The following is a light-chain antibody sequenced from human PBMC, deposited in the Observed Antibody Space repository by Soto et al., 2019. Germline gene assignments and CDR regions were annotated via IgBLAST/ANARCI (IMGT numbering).Light chain of an antibody. CDR1: QSISNW. CDR2: DVS. Sequence: DIQMTQSPSTLSASVGDRVTITCRASQSISNWLAWYQQKPGKAPKILIYDVSTLQSGAPSRFSGTGSETEFTLTISSLQPDDFATYYCQQYNNFPVTFGKGTK. V-gene: IGKV1-5*01. CDR3: QQYNNFPVT. J-gene: IGKJ2*01.